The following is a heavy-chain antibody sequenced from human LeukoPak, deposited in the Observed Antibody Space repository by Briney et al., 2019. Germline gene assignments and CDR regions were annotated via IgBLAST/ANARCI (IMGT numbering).Heavy chain of an antibody. V-gene: IGHV3-23*01. D-gene: IGHD4/OR15-4a*01. CDR1: GFTFSSYA. CDR2: IGGSGGGT. J-gene: IGHJ6*02. CDR3: AKYGASGGSHGMEV. Sequence: GGSLRLSCAASGFTFSSYAMNWVRQAPGKGLEWVSAIGGSGGGTYYPDSVKGRFTVSRDNSKNTLYLQMNSLSAEDTAVYYCAKYGASGGSHGMEVWGQGTTVTVSS.